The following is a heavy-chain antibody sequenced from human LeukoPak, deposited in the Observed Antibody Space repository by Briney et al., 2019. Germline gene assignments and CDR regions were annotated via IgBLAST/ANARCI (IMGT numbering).Heavy chain of an antibody. D-gene: IGHD2-15*01. J-gene: IGHJ6*03. CDR3: ARDRGGGHMDV. V-gene: IGHV3-13*01. CDR1: GFTFTTYD. Sequence: PGGSLRLSCAASGFTFTTYDMHWVRQATGKGLEWVSAIGTTGDTYYPGSVKGRFTISRENAKNSLSLQMNSLRAGDTAVYYCARDRGGGHMDVWGKGTTVTISS. CDR2: IGTTGDT.